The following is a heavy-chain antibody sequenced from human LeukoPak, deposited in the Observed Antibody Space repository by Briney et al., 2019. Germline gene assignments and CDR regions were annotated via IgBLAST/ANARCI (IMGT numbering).Heavy chain of an antibody. CDR2: INPNSGGT. CDR1: GYTFTGYY. J-gene: IGHJ6*02. CDR3: ARGGKLGDWPPDYYGMDV. Sequence: ASVKVSCKASGYTFTGYYMHWVRQAPGQGLEWMGWINPNSGGTNYAQKFQGRVTMTRDTSISTAYMELSRLRSDDTAVYYRARGGKLGDWPPDYYGMDVWGQGTTVTVSS. D-gene: IGHD1-26*01. V-gene: IGHV1-2*02.